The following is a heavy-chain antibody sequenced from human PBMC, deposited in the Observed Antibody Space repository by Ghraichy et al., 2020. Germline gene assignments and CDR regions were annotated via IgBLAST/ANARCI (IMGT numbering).Heavy chain of an antibody. CDR3: AKEGDYGDYYFDS. J-gene: IGHJ4*02. D-gene: IGHD4-17*01. V-gene: IGHV3-21*01. CDR1: GFIFSSYT. CDR2: ISSTSSYI. Sequence: GESPNISCAASGFIFSSYTFIWVRQAPGKGLEWVSSISSTSSYIYYAASVRRRFTISRDNARGSVFLQMNNLRAEDTAIYYCAKEGDYGDYYFDSWGQGTPVTVSS.